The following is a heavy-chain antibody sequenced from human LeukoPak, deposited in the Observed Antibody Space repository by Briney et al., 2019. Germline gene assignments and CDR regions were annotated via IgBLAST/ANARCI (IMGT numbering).Heavy chain of an antibody. J-gene: IGHJ4*02. D-gene: IGHD5-24*01. V-gene: IGHV3-33*06. Sequence: GGSLRLSCAASGFTFSSYGFHWVRQAPGKGLEWVAIIWFDGSNKYFADSVKGRFTISRDNSKNTLSLQMNSLRAEDTAVYYCAKENRWQWGQGTLVTVSS. CDR1: GFTFSSYG. CDR2: IWFDGSNK. CDR3: AKENRWQ.